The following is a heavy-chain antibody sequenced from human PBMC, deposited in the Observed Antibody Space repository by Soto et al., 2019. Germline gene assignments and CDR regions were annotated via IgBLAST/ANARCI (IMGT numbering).Heavy chain of an antibody. D-gene: IGHD3-10*01. Sequence: PSDALSLTCAVSGHSISRGGYSWSWIRQPPGKGLEWIGYIYYSGSTYYNQSPKSRVTIPVDRSKNQFSLTLSSVTAADTAVYSCARAAGSGEVAVDYWGQATLVTVSS. CDR1: GHSISRGGYS. V-gene: IGHV4-30-2*01. CDR2: IYYSGST. J-gene: IGHJ4*02. CDR3: ARAAGSGEVAVDY.